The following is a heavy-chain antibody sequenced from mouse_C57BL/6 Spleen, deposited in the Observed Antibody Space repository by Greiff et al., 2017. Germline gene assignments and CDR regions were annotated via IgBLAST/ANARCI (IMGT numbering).Heavy chain of an antibody. CDR3: ARSREGDYFDY. CDR2: IDPEDGET. CDR1: GFNIKDYY. J-gene: IGHJ2*01. Sequence: EVHLVESGAELVKPGASVKLSCTASGFNIKDYYMHWVKQRTEQGLEWIGRIDPEDGETKYAPKFQGKATRTADTSSNTAYLQLSSLTSEDTAVYYCARSREGDYFDYRGQGTTLTVSS. V-gene: IGHV14-2*01.